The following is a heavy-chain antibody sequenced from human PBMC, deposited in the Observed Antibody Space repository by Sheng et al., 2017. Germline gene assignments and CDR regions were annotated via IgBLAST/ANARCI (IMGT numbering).Heavy chain of an antibody. CDR1: GFTFSSYA. V-gene: IGHV3-30*04. D-gene: IGHD3-9*01. Sequence: QVQLVESGGGVVQPGRSLRLSCAASGFTFSSYAMHWVRQAPGKGLEWVAVISYDGSNKYYADSVKGRFTISRDNSKNTLYLQMNSLRAEDTAVYYCARGPDYDTLYFDYWGQG. J-gene: IGHJ4*02. CDR2: ISYDGSNK. CDR3: ARGPDYDTLYFDY.